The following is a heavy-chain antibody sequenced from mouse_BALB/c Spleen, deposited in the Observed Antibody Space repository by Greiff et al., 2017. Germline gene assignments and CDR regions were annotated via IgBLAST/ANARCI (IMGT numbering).Heavy chain of an antibody. CDR1: GFTFSSYA. Sequence: EVQGVESGGGLVKPGGSLKLSCAASGFTFSSYAMSWVRQSPEKRLEWVAEISSGGSYTYYPDTVTGRFTISRDNAKNTLYLEMSSLRSEDTAMYYCAREYDGYAMDYWGQGTSVTVSS. CDR3: AREYDGYAMDY. D-gene: IGHD2-14*01. J-gene: IGHJ4*01. V-gene: IGHV5-9-4*01. CDR2: ISSGGSYT.